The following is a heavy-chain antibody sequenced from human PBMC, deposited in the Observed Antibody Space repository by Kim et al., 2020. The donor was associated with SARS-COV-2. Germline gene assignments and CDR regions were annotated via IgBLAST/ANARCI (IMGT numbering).Heavy chain of an antibody. D-gene: IGHD6-19*01. CDR1: GDSITSSA. CDR2: AYYTGGP. Sequence: SETLSLTCSVSGDSITSSAWTWIRQPPGKGLEWIGYAYYTGGPNYNPSLKSRVTISVDTSKNQLSLKLTSVTAADTAVYSCAKVSGWHPYWGQGTLVTVSS. CDR3: AKVSGWHPY. V-gene: IGHV4-59*13. J-gene: IGHJ4*02.